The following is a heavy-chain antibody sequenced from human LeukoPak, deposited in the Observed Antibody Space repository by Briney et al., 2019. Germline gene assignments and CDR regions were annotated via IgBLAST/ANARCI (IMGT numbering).Heavy chain of an antibody. CDR1: GHTFTSYG. CDR3: ARDLPSIAAAAGWSDP. J-gene: IGHJ5*02. Sequence: ASVKVSCKASGHTFTSYGISWVRQAPGQGLEWMGWISAYNGNTNYAQKLQGRVTMTTDTSTSTAYMELRSLRSDDTAVYYCARDLPSIAAAAGWSDPWGQGTLVTVSS. V-gene: IGHV1-18*01. D-gene: IGHD6-13*01. CDR2: ISAYNGNT.